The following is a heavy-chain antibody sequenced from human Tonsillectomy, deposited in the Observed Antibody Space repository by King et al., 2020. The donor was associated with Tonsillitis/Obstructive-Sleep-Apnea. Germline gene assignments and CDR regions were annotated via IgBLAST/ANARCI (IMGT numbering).Heavy chain of an antibody. CDR2: LWYDGSNK. J-gene: IGHJ4*02. V-gene: IGHV3-33*01. Sequence: VQLVESGGGVVQPGRSLRLSCTASGFTFSNYGMHWVRQAPGKGLEWVAVLWYDGSNKYYSDSVKGRFTISRDNSKNTLYLQMNSLRAEVTAVYYCARQEPSAHDFWSALYYFDYWGQGTLVTVSS. CDR1: GFTFSNYG. D-gene: IGHD3-3*01. CDR3: ARQEPSAHDFWSALYYFDY.